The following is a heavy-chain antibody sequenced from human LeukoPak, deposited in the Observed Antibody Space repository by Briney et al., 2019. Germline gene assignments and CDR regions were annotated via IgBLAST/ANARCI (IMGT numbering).Heavy chain of an antibody. CDR1: GGSISSYY. V-gene: IGHV4-4*07. CDR2: IYTSGTT. J-gene: IGHJ4*02. Sequence: PSETLSLTCTVSGGSISSYYWSWIRQPPGKGLEWIGRIYTSGTTNYNPSLRSRVTMSVDTSKKQFSLKLSSVTAADTAVYVCARDLESPSADWGQGTLVTASS. CDR3: ARDLESPSAD. D-gene: IGHD3-3*01.